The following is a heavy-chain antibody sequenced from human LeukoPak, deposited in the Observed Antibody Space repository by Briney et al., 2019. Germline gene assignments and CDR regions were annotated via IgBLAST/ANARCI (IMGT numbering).Heavy chain of an antibody. CDR3: ARGFWSGPSGWSVAFDL. D-gene: IGHD3-3*01. Sequence: GGSLRLSCAASGFTFSSKSMNWVRQTPGKGLQWLSYISSSGSAIYYADSVRGRFTISRDNSKNSLFLHMNSLRVEATAVYFCARGFWSGPSGWSVAFDLWGQGTMVTVSS. CDR2: ISSSGSAI. V-gene: IGHV3-48*04. CDR1: GFTFSSKS. J-gene: IGHJ3*01.